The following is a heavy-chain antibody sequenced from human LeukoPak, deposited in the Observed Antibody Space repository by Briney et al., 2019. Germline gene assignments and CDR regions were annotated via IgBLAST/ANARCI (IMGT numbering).Heavy chain of an antibody. V-gene: IGHV3-30-3*01. J-gene: IGHJ4*02. CDR3: AKVHYYYDSSGSHGFDY. D-gene: IGHD3-22*01. Sequence: GGSLRLSCAASGFTFSNYAIHWVRQAPGKGLEWVAVISYDGSSEYYADSVKGRFTISRDNSKNSLYLQMNSLIIEDTALYYCAKVHYYYDSSGSHGFDYWGQGTLVTVSS. CDR2: ISYDGSSE. CDR1: GFTFSNYA.